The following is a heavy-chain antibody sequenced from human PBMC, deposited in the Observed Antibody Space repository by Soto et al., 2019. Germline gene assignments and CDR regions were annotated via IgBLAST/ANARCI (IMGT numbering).Heavy chain of an antibody. Sequence: PGGSLRLSCAASGYTFGSYAMSWVRQAPGKGLEWVAAISGSGGSTYYADSVKGRFTISRDNSKNTLYLQMNSLRAEDTAVYYCAKSFWSGTTQFDPWGQGTLVTVSS. V-gene: IGHV3-23*01. J-gene: IGHJ5*02. D-gene: IGHD3-3*01. CDR3: AKSFWSGTTQFDP. CDR2: ISGSGGST. CDR1: GYTFGSYA.